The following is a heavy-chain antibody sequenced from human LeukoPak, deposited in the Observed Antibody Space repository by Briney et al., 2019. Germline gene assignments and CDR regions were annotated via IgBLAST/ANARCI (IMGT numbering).Heavy chain of an antibody. Sequence: GGSLRLSCAASGFTFSFFAMSWVRHAPREGLGWGSTIVGSGDSKYYGDTVKGRFTMSRVNTKNALYLQMNSLRAEDTAVYYCAKTYSSSGYPLFDSWGQGTLVIVSS. V-gene: IGHV3-23*02. D-gene: IGHD6-13*01. CDR3: AKTYSSSGYPLFDS. CDR1: GFTFSFFA. CDR2: IVGSGDSK. J-gene: IGHJ4*02.